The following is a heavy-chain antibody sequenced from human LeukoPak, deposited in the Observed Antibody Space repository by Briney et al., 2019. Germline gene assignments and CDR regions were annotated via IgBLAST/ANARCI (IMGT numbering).Heavy chain of an antibody. V-gene: IGHV4-61*02. J-gene: IGHJ5*02. D-gene: IGHD3-9*01. CDR3: ARTIGGWFDP. Sequence: PSETLSLTCTVSGGSISSGSYYWSWIRQPAGKGLEWIGRIYTSGSTNYNPSLKSRVTISVDTSKNQFSLKLSSMTAADTAVYYCARTIGGWFDPWGQGTLVTVSS. CDR1: GGSISSGSYY. CDR2: IYTSGST.